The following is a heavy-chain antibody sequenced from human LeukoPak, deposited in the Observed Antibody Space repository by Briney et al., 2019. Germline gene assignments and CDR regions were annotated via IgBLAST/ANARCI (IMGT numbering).Heavy chain of an antibody. J-gene: IGHJ5*02. V-gene: IGHV4-4*07. Sequence: SETLSLTCTVSGGSISDYYWSWIRQPAEKGLECIGRVYTSGGIDYNPSFKSRVTLSVDKSKNQFFLKLTSVTAADTAVYYCARHGVVTMVRGAYRNAPFDPWGQGTLVTVSS. CDR2: VYTSGGI. D-gene: IGHD3-10*01. CDR3: ARHGVVTMVRGAYRNAPFDP. CDR1: GGSISDYY.